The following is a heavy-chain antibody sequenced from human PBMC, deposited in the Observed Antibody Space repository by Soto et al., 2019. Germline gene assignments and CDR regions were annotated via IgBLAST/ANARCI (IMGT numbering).Heavy chain of an antibody. D-gene: IGHD2-21*02. CDR1: GFTFSSYS. Sequence: GGSLRLSCAASGFTFSSYSMNWVRQAPGKGLEWVSSISSSSSYIYYADSVKGRFTISRDNAKNSLYLQMNSPRAEDTAVYYCARDPGTAPDYWGQGTLVTVSS. V-gene: IGHV3-21*01. CDR2: ISSSSSYI. CDR3: ARDPGTAPDY. J-gene: IGHJ4*02.